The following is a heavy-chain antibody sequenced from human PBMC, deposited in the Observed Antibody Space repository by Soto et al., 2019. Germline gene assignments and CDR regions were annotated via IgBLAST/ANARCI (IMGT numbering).Heavy chain of an antibody. J-gene: IGHJ4*02. CDR1: GVSFRTYA. D-gene: IGHD3-3*01. V-gene: IGHV3-23*01. Sequence: GGSLRLSCAASGVSFRTYAMSWVRQAPGKGLEGVSAVSGSDQSTHYADSAKGRFTISRDTSENTLYLQMNSLRAEDTAVYYCAKAYFGVVIVFDYWGKGALVTVSS. CDR3: AKAYFGVVIVFDY. CDR2: VSGSDQST.